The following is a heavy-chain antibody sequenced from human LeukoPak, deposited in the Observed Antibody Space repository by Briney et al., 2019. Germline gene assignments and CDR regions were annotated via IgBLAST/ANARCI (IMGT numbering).Heavy chain of an antibody. V-gene: IGHV1-2*02. CDR2: IDPNSGGT. CDR3: ARGGGTVAPAPWVPFAY. J-gene: IGHJ4*02. D-gene: IGHD4-11*01. Sequence: EASVKVSCKASGYTFSGNYIHWVRQAPGQGLEYMGYIDPNSGGTYYIEKFQGRVPMTRDMSINTAYVELSSSTSDDTAVYYCARGGGTVAPAPWVPFAYWGQGTLVTVSS. CDR1: GYTFSGNY.